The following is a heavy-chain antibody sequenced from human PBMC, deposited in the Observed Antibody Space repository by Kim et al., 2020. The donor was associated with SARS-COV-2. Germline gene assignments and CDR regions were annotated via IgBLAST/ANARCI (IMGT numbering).Heavy chain of an antibody. CDR2: IYHSGST. Sequence: SETLSLTCTVSGYSISSGYYWGWIRQPPGKGLEWIGSIYHSGSTYYNPSLKSRVTISVDTSKNQFSLKLSSVTAADTAVYYCARISGPDTSAHYYYYGMDVWGQGTTVTVSS. V-gene: IGHV4-38-2*02. CDR3: ARISGPDTSAHYYYYGMDV. CDR1: GYSISSGYY. D-gene: IGHD3-10*01. J-gene: IGHJ6*02.